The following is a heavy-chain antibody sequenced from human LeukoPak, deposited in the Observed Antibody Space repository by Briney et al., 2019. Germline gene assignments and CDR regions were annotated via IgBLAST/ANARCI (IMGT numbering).Heavy chain of an antibody. CDR2: VTGGGDTT. CDR3: DS. J-gene: IGHJ4*02. Sequence: GGSLRLSCAGSGFIFNNYAMSWVRQAPGKGPEWVSTVTGGGDTTYYADSVRGRFTISRDNSKNTLYLQMNSLRAEDTATYYLDSWGQGTLVTVSS. CDR1: GFIFNNYA. V-gene: IGHV3-23*01.